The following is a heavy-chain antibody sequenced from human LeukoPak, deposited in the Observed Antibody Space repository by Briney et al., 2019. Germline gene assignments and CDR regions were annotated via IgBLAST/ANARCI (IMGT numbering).Heavy chain of an antibody. CDR2: IYSGGSI. J-gene: IGHJ4*02. CDR3: ARGDDYGGAWYYFDY. V-gene: IGHV3-53*01. D-gene: IGHD4-23*01. CDR1: GFTFSNYW. Sequence: PGGSLRLSCAASGFTFSNYWMTWVRQAPGKGLEWLSAIYSGGSIYYADSVKGRFTISRDNSKNTLILQMNSLRAEDTAEYYCARGDDYGGAWYYFDYWGQGTLVTVSS.